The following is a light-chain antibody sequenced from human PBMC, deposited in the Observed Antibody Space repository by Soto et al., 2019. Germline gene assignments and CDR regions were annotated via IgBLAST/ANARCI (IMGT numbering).Light chain of an antibody. CDR2: AAS. CDR1: QAIDTY. CDR3: QQLNSFPFI. V-gene: IGKV1-9*01. Sequence: DIQLTQSPSFLSASVGDRVTITCRASQAIDTYLAWYQQKPGKAPKLLIYAASLLQSGVPSRFSGSGSGTEFTLTITSLQPEDFASYYGQQLNSFPFIFGQGTRLEI. J-gene: IGKJ5*01.